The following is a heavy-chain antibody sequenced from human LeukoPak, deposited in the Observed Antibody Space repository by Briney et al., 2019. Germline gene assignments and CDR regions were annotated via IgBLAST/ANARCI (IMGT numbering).Heavy chain of an antibody. CDR1: GGSISSSNW. CDR3: ARGSGPGWNYVYYYYYMDV. CDR2: IYHSGST. V-gene: IGHV4-4*02. D-gene: IGHD1-7*01. Sequence: SGTLSLTCAVSGGSISSSNWWSWVRQPPGKGLEWIGEIYHSGSTNYNPSLKSRVTISVDKSKNQFSLKLSSVTAADTAVYYCARGSGPGWNYVYYYYYMDVWGKGTTVTVSS. J-gene: IGHJ6*03.